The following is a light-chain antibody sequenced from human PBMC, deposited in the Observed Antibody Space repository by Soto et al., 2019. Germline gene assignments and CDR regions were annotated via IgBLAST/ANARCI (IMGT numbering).Light chain of an antibody. CDR1: SSNIGAGYD. CDR2: GNN. J-gene: IGLJ3*02. V-gene: IGLV1-40*01. CDR3: QSYDSSLSGWV. Sequence: QSVPTQPPSVSGAPGQRVTISCTGSSSNIGAGYDVHWYQQLPETAPKLLIYGNNNRPSGVPDRFSGSKSGTSASLAITGLQAEDEADYYCQSYDSSLSGWVFGGGTKVTVL.